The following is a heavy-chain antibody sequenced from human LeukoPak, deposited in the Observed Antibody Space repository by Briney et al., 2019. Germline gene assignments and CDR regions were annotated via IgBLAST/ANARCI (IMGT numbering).Heavy chain of an antibody. J-gene: IGHJ6*02. D-gene: IGHD6-13*01. CDR2: ISNSGSAI. Sequence: GGSLRLSCAASGFTFSDYYMSWIRQAPGKGLEWVSYISNSGSAIYYADSVKGRFAISRDSAKNSLFLQMNGLRAEDTAVYYCARAGIAAAGTRIGYYYGMDVWGQGTTVTVSS. V-gene: IGHV3-11*01. CDR3: ARAGIAAAGTRIGYYYGMDV. CDR1: GFTFSDYY.